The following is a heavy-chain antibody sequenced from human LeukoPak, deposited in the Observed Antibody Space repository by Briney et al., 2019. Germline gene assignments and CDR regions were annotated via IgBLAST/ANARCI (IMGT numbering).Heavy chain of an antibody. CDR3: ASAAAAGTIPDY. V-gene: IGHV1-2*02. D-gene: IGHD6-13*01. CDR1: GYTFTGYY. CDR2: INPNSGGT. J-gene: IGHJ4*02. Sequence: ASVKVSCKASGYTFTGYYMHWARQAPGQGLEWMGWINPNSGGTNYAQKFQGRVTMTRDTSISTAYMELSRLRSDDTAVYYCASAAAAGTIPDYWGQGTLVTVSS.